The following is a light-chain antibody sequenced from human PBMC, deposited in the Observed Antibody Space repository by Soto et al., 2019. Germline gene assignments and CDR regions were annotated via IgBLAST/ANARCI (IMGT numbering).Light chain of an antibody. CDR1: SSNIGYSY. V-gene: IGLV1-51*01. CDR3: GTWDSSLSFV. CDR2: DND. Sequence: QSVLPQPPSVSAAPGQKVTISCSGSSSNIGYSYVSWFQQLPGTAPKLLIYDNDKRPSGIPDRFSGSKSGTSATLGITGLQTGDEADYYCGTWDSSLSFVFGGGTQLTVL. J-gene: IGLJ7*01.